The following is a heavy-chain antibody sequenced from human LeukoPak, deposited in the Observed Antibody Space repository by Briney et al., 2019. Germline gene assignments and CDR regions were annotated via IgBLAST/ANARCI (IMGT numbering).Heavy chain of an antibody. V-gene: IGHV3-21*01. J-gene: IGHJ4*02. CDR2: ISSSSNI. CDR3: ARFSFGSSRYYFDC. D-gene: IGHD3-16*01. CDR1: GFTFSSYT. Sequence: GGSLRLSCAASGFTFSSYTMNWVRQAPGKGLEWVSSISSSSNIHYADSVKGRFSISRDNAKNSLFLQMNSLRAEDTAVYYCARFSFGSSRYYFDCWGQGTLVTVSS.